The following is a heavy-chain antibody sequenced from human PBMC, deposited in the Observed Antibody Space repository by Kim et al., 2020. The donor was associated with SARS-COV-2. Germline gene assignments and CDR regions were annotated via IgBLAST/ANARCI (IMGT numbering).Heavy chain of an antibody. D-gene: IGHD3-22*01. J-gene: IGHJ3*02. CDR3: ARDIYEGGLDI. CDR2: T. Sequence: THYAESVKGRLTISKGDAANTLLLQMGSLRAEDTAVYYCARDIYEGGLDIWGQGTMVTVSS. V-gene: IGHV3-53*01.